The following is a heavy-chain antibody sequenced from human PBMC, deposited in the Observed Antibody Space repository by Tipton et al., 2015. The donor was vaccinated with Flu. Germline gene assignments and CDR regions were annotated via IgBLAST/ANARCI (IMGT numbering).Heavy chain of an antibody. Sequence: SLRLSCAASGFTFSDYYMSWIRQAPGKGLEWVSYISSSGSTIYYADSVKGRFTISRDNAKNSLYLQMNSLRAEDTAVYYCARDKTMGYSSSWYGGFDYWGQGTLVTVSS. J-gene: IGHJ4*02. CDR2: ISSSGSTI. CDR3: ARDKTMGYSSSWYGGFDY. CDR1: GFTFSDYY. V-gene: IGHV3-11*01. D-gene: IGHD6-13*01.